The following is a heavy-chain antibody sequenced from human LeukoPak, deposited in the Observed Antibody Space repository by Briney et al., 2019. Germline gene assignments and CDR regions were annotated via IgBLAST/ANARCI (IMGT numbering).Heavy chain of an antibody. D-gene: IGHD3-3*01. CDR1: GGSFSGYY. V-gene: IGHV4-34*01. CDR3: ARHFGVVIMFDY. J-gene: IGHJ4*02. Sequence: SETLSLTCAVYGGSFSGYYWSWIRQPPGKGLVWIGEINHSGSTNYNPSLKSRVTISVDTSKNQFSLKLSSVTAADTAVYYCARHFGVVIMFDYWGQGTLVTVSS. CDR2: INHSGST.